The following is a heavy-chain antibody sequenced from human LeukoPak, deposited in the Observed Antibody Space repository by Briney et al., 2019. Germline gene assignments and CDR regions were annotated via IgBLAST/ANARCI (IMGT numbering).Heavy chain of an antibody. D-gene: IGHD6-19*01. Sequence: GGSLRLSCAASGFTFSGFWMSWVRQAPGKGLEWVANIKQDATEKYYIDSVKGRFTISRDNVQNSLYLQMDSLRVEDTAVYYCARDKPRDSVAGSNFDYWGQGTLVTVSS. V-gene: IGHV3-7*01. CDR1: GFTFSGFW. CDR3: ARDKPRDSVAGSNFDY. J-gene: IGHJ4*02. CDR2: IKQDATEK.